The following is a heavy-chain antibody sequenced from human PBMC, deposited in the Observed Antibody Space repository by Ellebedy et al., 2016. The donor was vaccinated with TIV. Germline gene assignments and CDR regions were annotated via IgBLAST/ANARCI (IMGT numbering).Heavy chain of an antibody. Sequence: GSLRLSXAVYGGSFSGYYWSWIRQPPGKGLEWIGEINHSGSTNYNPSLKSRVTISVDTSKNQFSLKLSSVTAADTAVYYCARAFYNWNPRGWFDPWGQGTLVTVSS. V-gene: IGHV4-34*01. J-gene: IGHJ5*02. D-gene: IGHD1-20*01. CDR1: GGSFSGYY. CDR3: ARAFYNWNPRGWFDP. CDR2: INHSGST.